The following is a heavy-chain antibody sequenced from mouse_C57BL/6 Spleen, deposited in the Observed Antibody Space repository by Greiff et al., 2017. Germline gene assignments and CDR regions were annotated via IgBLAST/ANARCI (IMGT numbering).Heavy chain of an antibody. V-gene: IGHV5-4*01. CDR2: ISDGGSYT. J-gene: IGHJ1*03. CDR3: ARSLIYYGNYGYFDV. D-gene: IGHD2-1*01. CDR1: GFTFSSYA. Sequence: EVQGVESGGGLVKPGGSLKLSCAASGFTFSSYAMSWVRQTPEKRLEWVATISDGGSYTYYPDNVKGRFTISRDNAKNNLYLQMSHLKSEDTAMYYCARSLIYYGNYGYFDVGGTGTTVTVSS.